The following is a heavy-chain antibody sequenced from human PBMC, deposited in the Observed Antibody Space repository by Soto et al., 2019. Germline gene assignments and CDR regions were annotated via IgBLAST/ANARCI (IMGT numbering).Heavy chain of an antibody. CDR3: ARDPRDEYYFDY. Sequence: VQLVESGGGLVKPGGSLRLSCAASGFTFSSYSMNWVRQAPGKGLEWVSSISSSSSYIYYADSVKGRFTISRDNAKNSLYLQMNSLRAEDTAVYYCARDPRDEYYFDYWGQGTLVTVSS. J-gene: IGHJ4*02. CDR1: GFTFSSYS. CDR2: ISSSSSYI. V-gene: IGHV3-21*01.